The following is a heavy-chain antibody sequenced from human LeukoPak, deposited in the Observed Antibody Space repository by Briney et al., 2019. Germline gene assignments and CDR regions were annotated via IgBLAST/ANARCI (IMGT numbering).Heavy chain of an antibody. CDR2: IYPGDSNT. D-gene: IGHD6-19*01. V-gene: IGHV5-51*01. CDR1: GSIFTSYW. Sequence: GAFLQISCKGSGSIFTSYWIGWVRPLPGKGLEWMGIIYPGDSNTRYSPSFQSQVTISADKSISTAYLQWSSLKASDTAMYYCARRGSGWSIDYWGQGTLVTVSS. CDR3: ARRGSGWSIDY. J-gene: IGHJ4*02.